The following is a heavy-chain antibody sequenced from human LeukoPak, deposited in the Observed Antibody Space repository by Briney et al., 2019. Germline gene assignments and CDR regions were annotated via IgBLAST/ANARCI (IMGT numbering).Heavy chain of an antibody. CDR2: INHSGST. CDR3: ARGRSSSWYSWNRYYFDY. Sequence: PSETLSLTCAVYGGSFSGYYWSWLRQPPGKGLEWIGEINHSGSTNYNPSLKSRVTISVDTSKNQFSLKLSSVTAADTAVYYCARGRSSSWYSWNRYYFDYWGQGTLVTVSS. V-gene: IGHV4-34*01. J-gene: IGHJ4*02. CDR1: GGSFSGYY. D-gene: IGHD6-13*01.